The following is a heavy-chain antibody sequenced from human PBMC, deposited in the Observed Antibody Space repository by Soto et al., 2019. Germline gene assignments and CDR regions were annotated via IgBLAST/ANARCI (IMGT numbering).Heavy chain of an antibody. Sequence: GGSLRLSCAASGFTFSTYAMSWVRQAPGKWLEWVSAIGSGGATYYADSVRGRFTISRDNSENTLYLQMNSLRAEDTALYYCARDVPSDTVVVLAALDYWGQGTLVTVSS. CDR2: IGSGGAT. D-gene: IGHD2-2*01. CDR1: GFTFSTYA. V-gene: IGHV3-23*01. CDR3: ARDVPSDTVVVLAALDY. J-gene: IGHJ4*02.